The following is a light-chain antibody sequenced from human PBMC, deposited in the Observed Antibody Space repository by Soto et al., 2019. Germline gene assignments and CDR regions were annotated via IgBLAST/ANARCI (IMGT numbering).Light chain of an antibody. Sequence: QSVLTQPASVSGSPGQSITISFTGTSSDVGGYDYVSWYQQHPGKAPKLMISEVSDRPSGVSDRFSGSKSGDTASLTISGLQAEDEADYYCSSYTRSNTWVFGGGTKLTVL. V-gene: IGLV2-14*01. J-gene: IGLJ3*02. CDR2: EVS. CDR1: SSDVGGYDY. CDR3: SSYTRSNTWV.